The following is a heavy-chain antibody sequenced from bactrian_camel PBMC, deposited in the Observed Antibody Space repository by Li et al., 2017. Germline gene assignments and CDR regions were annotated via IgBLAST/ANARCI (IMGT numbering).Heavy chain of an antibody. V-gene: IGHV3S40*01. D-gene: IGHD2*01. CDR1: GFIFSTAD. J-gene: IGHJ4*01. CDR2: IEGGYSDT. Sequence: DVQLVESGGGLVQPGGSLRLSCAASGFIFSTADMNWVRQVPGKGLEWVSTIEGGYSDTYYPDSVKGRFTISRDNAKNMVYLQMNSLKTEDTAMYYCAKASAPVVVVTPDLPESGPEYNYWGQGTQVTVS. CDR3: AKASAPVVVVTPDLPESGPEYNY.